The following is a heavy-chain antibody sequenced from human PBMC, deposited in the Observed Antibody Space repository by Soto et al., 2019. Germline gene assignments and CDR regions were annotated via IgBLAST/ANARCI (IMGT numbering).Heavy chain of an antibody. CDR3: AKGNDYIWGSYRYLDY. CDR1: GFTFSSYA. V-gene: IGHV3-23*01. J-gene: IGHJ4*02. Sequence: PGGSLRLSCAASGFTFSSYAMSWVRQAPGKGLEWVSAISGSGGSTYYADSVKGRFTISRDNSKNTLYLQMNSLRAEDTAVYYCAKGNDYIWGSYRYLDYWGQGTLVTLSS. D-gene: IGHD3-16*02. CDR2: ISGSGGST.